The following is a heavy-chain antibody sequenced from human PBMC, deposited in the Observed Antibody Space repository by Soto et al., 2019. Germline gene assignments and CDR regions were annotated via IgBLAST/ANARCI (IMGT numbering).Heavy chain of an antibody. V-gene: IGHV3-23*01. CDR3: AKWLSPHQQHLVVYSYYGMDV. CDR2: ISTRGGST. J-gene: IGHJ6*02. Sequence: GALRVSCEVSGFTFSNFAMSWVRQGPGKGLEWVSTISTRGGSTYYADSVKGRFSVSRDNSNNTLSLQMSSLRAEDTAVYFCAKWLSPHQQHLVVYSYYGMDVWGQGTTVTVSS. CDR1: GFTFSNFA. D-gene: IGHD6-13*01.